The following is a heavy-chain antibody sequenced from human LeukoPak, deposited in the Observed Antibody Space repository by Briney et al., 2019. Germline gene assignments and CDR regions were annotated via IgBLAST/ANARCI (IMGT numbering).Heavy chain of an antibody. CDR2: IYTSGST. J-gene: IGHJ4*02. Sequence: PSETLSLTCTVSGGSISSGSYYWSWIRQPAGKGLEWIGRIYTSGSTNYNPSLKSRVTISVDTSKNQFSLKLSSVTAADTAVYYCAREGSSSSGATPSPFDYWGQGTLVTVSS. V-gene: IGHV4-61*02. CDR3: AREGSSSSGATPSPFDY. D-gene: IGHD6-6*01. CDR1: GGSISSGSYY.